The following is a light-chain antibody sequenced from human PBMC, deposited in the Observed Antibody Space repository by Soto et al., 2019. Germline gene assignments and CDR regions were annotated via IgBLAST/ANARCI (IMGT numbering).Light chain of an antibody. CDR2: EVC. J-gene: IGLJ2*01. V-gene: IGLV2-8*01. Sequence: QCVLTQPPSASGSPGQPVTIPRTQASSDVGGYGSVTSYQQHPGKAPKLMTYEVCKRPSGVPDRFTGYQSGNTGCFTVSGLQADDEAYYYCSSYACSYNVFFGGGTPLTVL. CDR1: SSDVGGYGS. CDR3: SSYACSYNVF.